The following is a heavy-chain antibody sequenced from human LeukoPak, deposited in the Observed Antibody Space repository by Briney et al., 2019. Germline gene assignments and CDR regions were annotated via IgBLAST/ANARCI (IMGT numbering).Heavy chain of an antibody. CDR1: GFTFTNYA. CDR3: ANRYVCSGPIAGHFDY. V-gene: IGHV3-23*01. CDR2: IGGSGAST. D-gene: IGHD2-15*01. Sequence: GGSLRLSCAASGFTFTNYAMNWVRQAPGKGLEWVSTIGGSGASTHYADSVQGRFTISRDNSKNTLYLQMNSLRAEDTAVYYCANRYVCSGPIAGHFDYWGQGTLVTVSS. J-gene: IGHJ4*02.